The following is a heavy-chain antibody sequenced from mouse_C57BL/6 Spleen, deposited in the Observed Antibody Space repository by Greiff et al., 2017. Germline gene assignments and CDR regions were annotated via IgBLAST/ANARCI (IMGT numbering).Heavy chain of an antibody. CDR2: ISSGGSYT. CDR1: GFTFSSYG. J-gene: IGHJ3*01. Sequence: EVNVVESGGDLVKPGGSLKLSCAASGFTFSSYGMSWVRQTPDKRLECVATISSGGSYTYYPDSVKGRFTISRDNAKNTLYLQMSSLKSEDTAMYYCARPITTVVDWFAYWGQGTLVTVSA. D-gene: IGHD1-1*01. CDR3: ARPITTVVDWFAY. V-gene: IGHV5-6*02.